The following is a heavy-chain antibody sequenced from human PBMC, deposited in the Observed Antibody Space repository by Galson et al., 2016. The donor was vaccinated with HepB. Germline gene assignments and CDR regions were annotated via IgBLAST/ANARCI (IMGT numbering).Heavy chain of an antibody. CDR2: ILRDESS. CDR1: GFTFTNYW. D-gene: IGHD1-26*01. J-gene: IGHJ3*01. V-gene: IGHV3-74*03. CDR3: ARQPLVGATTRGENDALDV. Sequence: SLRLSCAASGFTFTNYWIHWIRQVPGKGLVWVSRILRDESSYADSVKGRFTISADNAKNTVYLQMNSLRVEDTAVYYCARQPLVGATTRGENDALDVWGRGTMVTVSS.